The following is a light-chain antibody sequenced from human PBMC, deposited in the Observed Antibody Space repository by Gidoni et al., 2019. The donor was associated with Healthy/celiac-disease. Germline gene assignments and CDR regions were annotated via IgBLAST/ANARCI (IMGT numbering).Light chain of an antibody. Sequence: SYELTQPPSVSVSPGQTASITCSGHKLGDKSACWYQQKPGQAPVLVIYEDSKRPSGIPERFSGSNSGNTATLTISGAQAMDEADYYCQAWDSSSDHVVFGGGTKLTVL. CDR2: EDS. J-gene: IGLJ2*01. CDR1: KLGDKS. V-gene: IGLV3-1*01. CDR3: QAWDSSSDHVV.